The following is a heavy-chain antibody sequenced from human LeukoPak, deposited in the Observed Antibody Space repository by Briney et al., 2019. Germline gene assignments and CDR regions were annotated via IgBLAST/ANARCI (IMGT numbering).Heavy chain of an antibody. V-gene: IGHV3-23*01. J-gene: IGHJ4*02. CDR3: AKDATPRNSIWDYFGK. CDR2: IGGPTET. CDR1: GFSFDICA. D-gene: IGHD4-23*01. Sequence: PGGSLGLSCVASGFSFDICAMSWVRQAPGKGPEWVSSIGGPTETFYADSVKGRFTVSRDNSQNKLYLQMNSLRAEDTAVYYCAKDATPRNSIWDYFGKWGQGALVTVST.